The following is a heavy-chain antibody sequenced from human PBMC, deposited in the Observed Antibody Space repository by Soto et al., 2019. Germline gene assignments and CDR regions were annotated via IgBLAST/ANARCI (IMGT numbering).Heavy chain of an antibody. CDR2: ISGSGGST. D-gene: IGHD3-22*01. CDR1: GFTFSSYA. V-gene: IGHV3-23*01. J-gene: IGHJ2*01. CDR3: AKGDSSGYYYAWYFDL. Sequence: GGSLRLSCAASGFTFSSYAMSWVRQAPGKGLEWVSAISGSGGSTYYADSVKGRFTISRDNSKNPLYLQMNSLRAEDTAVYYCAKGDSSGYYYAWYFDLWGRGTLVTVSS.